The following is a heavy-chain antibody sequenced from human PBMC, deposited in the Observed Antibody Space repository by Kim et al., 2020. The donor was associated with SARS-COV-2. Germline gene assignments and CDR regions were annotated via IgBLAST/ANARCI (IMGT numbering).Heavy chain of an antibody. CDR3: ARVREYRWFDP. Sequence: SETLSLTCTVSGGSVSSGSYYWSWIRQPPGKGLEWIGYIYYSGSTNYNPSLKSRVTISVDTSKNQFSLKLSSVTAADTAVYYCARVREYRWFDPWGQGTLVTVSS. D-gene: IGHD5-18*01. V-gene: IGHV4-61*01. CDR1: GGSVSSGSYY. CDR2: IYYSGST. J-gene: IGHJ5*02.